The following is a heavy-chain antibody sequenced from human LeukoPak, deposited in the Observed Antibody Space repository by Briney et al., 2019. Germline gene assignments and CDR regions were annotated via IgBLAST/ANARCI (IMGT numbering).Heavy chain of an antibody. D-gene: IGHD6-6*01. CDR1: GGSISSSSYY. V-gene: IGHV4-39*01. CDR3: ATCSSDPPTVDY. CDR2: IYYSGST. J-gene: IGHJ4*02. Sequence: SETLSLTCTVSGGSISSSSYYWGWIRQPPGKGLEWIGSIYYSGSTYYNPSLKSRVTISVDTSKNQFSLKLSSVTAADTAVYYCATCSSDPPTVDYWGQGTLVTVSS.